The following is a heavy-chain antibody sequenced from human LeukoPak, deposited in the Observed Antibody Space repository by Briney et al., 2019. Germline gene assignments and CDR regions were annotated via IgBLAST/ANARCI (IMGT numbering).Heavy chain of an antibody. CDR3: GAYRFGFGGDC. CDR2: IFRNSDTMET. CDR1: GLTFSNTW. V-gene: IGHV3-15*01. J-gene: IGHJ4*02. D-gene: IGHD3-16*01. Sequence: NPGGSLRLSCEASGLTFSNTWMTWVRRAPGKGLEWVGRIFRNSDTMETEYATPVKGRFTISRDDSKNTLYLQMNSLTTEDTAVYYRGAYRFGFGGDCWGQGTPVTVSS.